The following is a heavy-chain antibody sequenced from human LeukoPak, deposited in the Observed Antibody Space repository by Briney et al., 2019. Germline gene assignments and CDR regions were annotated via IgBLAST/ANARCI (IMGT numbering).Heavy chain of an antibody. D-gene: IGHD6-13*01. CDR3: ANGLYSSSWYLGY. CDR2: IYTGGTT. J-gene: IGHJ4*02. CDR1: GFIVSSNS. Sequence: PGGSLRLSCAASGFIVSSNSMSWVRQAPGKGLEWVSLIYTGGTTYYADSVKGRFIISRDNSKNTLYLQMNSLRAEDTAVYYCANGLYSSSWYLGYWGQGTLVTVSS. V-gene: IGHV3-66*01.